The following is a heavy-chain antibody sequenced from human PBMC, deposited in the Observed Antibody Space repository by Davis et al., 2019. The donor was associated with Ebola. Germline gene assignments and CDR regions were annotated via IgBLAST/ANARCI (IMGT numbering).Heavy chain of an antibody. CDR1: GFTFSSYS. V-gene: IGHV3-21*01. Sequence: GESLKISCAASGFTFSSYSMNWVRQAPGKGLEWVSSISSSSSYIYYADSVKGRFTISRDNSKNTLYLQMNSLRAEDTAVYYCAKDQSGPTDYTPQYYYYYYGMDVWGQGTTVTVSS. J-gene: IGHJ6*02. D-gene: IGHD4-11*01. CDR3: AKDQSGPTDYTPQYYYYYYGMDV. CDR2: ISSSSSYI.